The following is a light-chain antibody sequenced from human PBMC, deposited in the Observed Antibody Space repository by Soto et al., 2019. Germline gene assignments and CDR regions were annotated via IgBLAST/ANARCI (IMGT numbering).Light chain of an antibody. Sequence: QSVLTQPPSVSGAPRQRVTISRSGSNSNIGNNEVNWYQQFPGKAPKLLIYYDDLRPSVVSARFSGSKSGASASLAISGLQSEDEAVYYCAACDDSLNGVVFGGWTKLTVL. J-gene: IGLJ3*02. CDR3: AACDDSLNGVV. CDR1: NSNIGNNE. V-gene: IGLV1-36*01. CDR2: YDD.